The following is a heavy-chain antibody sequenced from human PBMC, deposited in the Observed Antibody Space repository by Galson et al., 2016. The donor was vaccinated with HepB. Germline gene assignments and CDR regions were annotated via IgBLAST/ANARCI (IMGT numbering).Heavy chain of an antibody. D-gene: IGHD1-14*01. CDR3: ARDGGGTGGYYYYAMDV. V-gene: IGHV3-13*01. J-gene: IGHJ6*02. CDR2: IGTAGDT. CDR1: GFTFSSYA. Sequence: SLRLSCAASGFTFSSYAMRWVRHVTGKGLEWVSAIGTAGDTYYPGSVKGRFTISRENAKNSLYLQMNSLRDEDTAVYYCARDGGGTGGYYYYAMDVWGQGTTVTVSS.